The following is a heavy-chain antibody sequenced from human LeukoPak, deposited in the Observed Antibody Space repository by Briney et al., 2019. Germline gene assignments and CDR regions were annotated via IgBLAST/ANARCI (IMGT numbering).Heavy chain of an antibody. V-gene: IGHV3-74*01. Sequence: PGGSLRLSCAASGFTFSTYWMHWVRQTPGKGLVWVSRINSDESGTSYADSVKGRFTISRDNAKNTLYLQMNSLRAEDTAVYYCAKVPSFEYSSSSVDYWGQGTLVTVSS. CDR2: INSDESGT. CDR3: AKVPSFEYSSSSVDY. J-gene: IGHJ4*02. CDR1: GFTFSTYW. D-gene: IGHD6-6*01.